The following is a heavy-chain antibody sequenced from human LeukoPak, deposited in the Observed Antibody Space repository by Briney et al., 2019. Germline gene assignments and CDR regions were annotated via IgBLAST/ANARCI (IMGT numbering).Heavy chain of an antibody. Sequence: SETLSLTCTVSGGSISSYYWSWVRQPAGKGLEWIGRIYTSGSTNYNPSLKSRVTMSVDTSKSQFSLKLSSVTAADTAVYYCARDYYDSSGYWGFDYWGQGTLVTVSS. J-gene: IGHJ4*02. CDR1: GGSISSYY. CDR2: IYTSGST. D-gene: IGHD3-22*01. CDR3: ARDYYDSSGYWGFDY. V-gene: IGHV4-4*07.